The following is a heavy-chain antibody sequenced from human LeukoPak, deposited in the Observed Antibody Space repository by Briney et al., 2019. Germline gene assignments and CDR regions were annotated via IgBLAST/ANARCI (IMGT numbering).Heavy chain of an antibody. J-gene: IGHJ6*03. D-gene: IGHD2-2*01. CDR1: GGSIRGYY. Sequence: SETLSLTCTVSGGSIRGYYWSWIRQPPGKGLEWIGYIYTSGSTNYNPSLKSRVTISVDTSKNQFSLKLSSVTAADTAVYYRASGQNLVPAAHAPAGPMDVWGKGTTVTVSS. V-gene: IGHV4-4*08. CDR3: ASGQNLVPAAHAPAGPMDV. CDR2: IYTSGST.